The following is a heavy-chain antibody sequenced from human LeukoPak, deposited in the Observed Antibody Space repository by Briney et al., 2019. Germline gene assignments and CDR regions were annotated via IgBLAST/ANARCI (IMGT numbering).Heavy chain of an antibody. D-gene: IGHD6-13*01. J-gene: IGHJ4*02. CDR3: ARDFIAAAGIDY. V-gene: IGHV3-48*03. CDR1: GFTLSSFE. CDR2: TSSGGGAI. Sequence: GGSLRLSCAASGFTLSSFEMNWVRQAPGKGLACVSYTSSGGGAIYYADSVKGRFTISRDNARNSLYLQMNSLRAEDTAVYYCARDFIAAAGIDYWGQGTLVTVSS.